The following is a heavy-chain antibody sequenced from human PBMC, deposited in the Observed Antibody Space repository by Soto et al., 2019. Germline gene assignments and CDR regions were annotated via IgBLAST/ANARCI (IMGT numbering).Heavy chain of an antibody. J-gene: IGHJ6*02. D-gene: IGHD2-2*01. V-gene: IGHV1-18*04. Sequence: ASVKVSCKASGYTFTSYGISWVRQAPGQGLEWMGWISAYNGNTNYAQKLQGRVTMTTDTSTSTAYMELRSLRSDDTAVYYCAREPLRGNIVVVTAALGYGMAVWGQGTTVTVSS. CDR1: GYTFTSYG. CDR3: AREPLRGNIVVVTAALGYGMAV. CDR2: ISAYNGNT.